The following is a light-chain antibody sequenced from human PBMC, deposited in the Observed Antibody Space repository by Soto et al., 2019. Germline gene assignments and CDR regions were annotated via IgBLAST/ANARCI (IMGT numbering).Light chain of an antibody. CDR2: EVT. V-gene: IGLV2-23*02. Sequence: QSVLTQPASVSGSPGQSITISCTGTSSDVGRYNLVSWYQHHPGKAPKLIISEVTKRPSGVSNRFSGSKSGNTASLTISGLQAEDEADYYCCSFANNNTPSWVFGGGTQLTVL. J-gene: IGLJ3*02. CDR3: CSFANNNTPSWV. CDR1: SSDVGRYNL.